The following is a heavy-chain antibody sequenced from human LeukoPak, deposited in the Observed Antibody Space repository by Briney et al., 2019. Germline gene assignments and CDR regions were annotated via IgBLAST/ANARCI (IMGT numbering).Heavy chain of an antibody. Sequence: SETLSLTCTVSGGSISSYYWSWIRQPPGKGLEWIGYIYYSGSTNYNPSLKSRVTISVGTSKNQFSLKLNSVTAADTAVYYCARGVESSAGDGYNYDYWGQGTLVTVSS. CDR2: IYYSGST. CDR1: GGSISSYY. J-gene: IGHJ4*02. V-gene: IGHV4-59*01. CDR3: ARGVESSAGDGYNYDY. D-gene: IGHD5-24*01.